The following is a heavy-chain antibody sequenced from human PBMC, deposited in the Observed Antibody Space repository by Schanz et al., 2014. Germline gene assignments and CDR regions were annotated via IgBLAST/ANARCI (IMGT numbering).Heavy chain of an antibody. CDR1: GGSVNSVVYY. CDR3: ARVRVGDGYLFEY. D-gene: IGHD5-12*01. V-gene: IGHV4-31*03. J-gene: IGHJ4*02. Sequence: VQLQESGPGLVKPSQTLSLTCTVSGGSVNSVVYYWNWIRQHPGKGLEWIGYIYYSGNTYYNPSLRGRVSMSLDTSKNQFSLKLGSVSAADTAVYYCARVRVGDGYLFEYWGQGTLVTVSS. CDR2: IYYSGNT.